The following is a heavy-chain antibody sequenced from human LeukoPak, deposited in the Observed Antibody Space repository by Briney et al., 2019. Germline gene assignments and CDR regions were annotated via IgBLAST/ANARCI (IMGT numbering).Heavy chain of an antibody. J-gene: IGHJ5*02. D-gene: IGHD2-2*02. CDR3: ARRLVAGYCSSTSCYTNWFDP. CDR1: GYSFTSYW. Sequence: GESLKIPCKGSGYSFTSYWIGWVRQMPGKGLEWMGIIYPGDSDTRYSPSFQGQVTISADKSISTAYLQWSSLKASDTAMYYCARRLVAGYCSSTSCYTNWFDPWGQGTLVTVSS. CDR2: IYPGDSDT. V-gene: IGHV5-51*01.